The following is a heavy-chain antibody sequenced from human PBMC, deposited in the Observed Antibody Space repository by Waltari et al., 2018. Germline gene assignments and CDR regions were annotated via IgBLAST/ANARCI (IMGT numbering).Heavy chain of an antibody. CDR2: IYTSGST. D-gene: IGHD3-22*01. CDR3: ASAPYYYDSSGYYNYYYYGMDV. Sequence: QVQLQESGPGLVKPSQTLSLTCTVSGGSISSGSYYWSWIRQPAGKGLEWIGRIYTSGSTNYNPSLKSRVTISVDTSKNQFSLKLSSVTAADTAVYYCASAPYYYDSSGYYNYYYYGMDVWDQGP. V-gene: IGHV4-61*02. CDR1: GGSISSGSYY. J-gene: IGHJ6*02.